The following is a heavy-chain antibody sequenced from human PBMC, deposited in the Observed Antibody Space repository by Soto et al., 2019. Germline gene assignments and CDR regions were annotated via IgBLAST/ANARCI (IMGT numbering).Heavy chain of an antibody. V-gene: IGHV1-18*01. CDR3: ARSHSGDVDSFDI. CDR1: GYTFTSYG. D-gene: IGHD1-26*01. CDR2: ISAYNGNT. Sequence: ASVKVSCKASGYTFTSYGISWVRQAPGQGIEWIGWISAYNGNTNYAQKLQGRVTITRDTSASTAYMELSSLRSEDTAVYYCARSHSGDVDSFDIWG. J-gene: IGHJ3*02.